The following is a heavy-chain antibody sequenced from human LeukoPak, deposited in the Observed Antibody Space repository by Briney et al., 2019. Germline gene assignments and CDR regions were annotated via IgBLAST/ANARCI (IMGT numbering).Heavy chain of an antibody. J-gene: IGHJ4*02. CDR3: ARGYDILTGYLDY. CDR1: GFTFTNYA. Sequence: GGSLRLSCVASGFTFTNYAMTWVRQAPGKGLEWVSVMSGSGGSAYYADSVKGRFTISRDNAKNSLYLQMNSLRAEDTAVYYCARGYDILTGYLDYWGQGTLVTVSS. V-gene: IGHV3-23*01. D-gene: IGHD3-9*01. CDR2: MSGSGGSA.